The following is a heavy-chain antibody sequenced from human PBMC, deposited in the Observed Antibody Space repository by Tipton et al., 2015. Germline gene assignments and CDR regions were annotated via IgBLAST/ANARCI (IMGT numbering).Heavy chain of an antibody. D-gene: IGHD5-18*01. CDR1: GDSVSSGSYY. CDR3: ARGVKRDSYGKGGWFDP. Sequence: TLSLTCTVSGDSVSSGSYYWSWIRQPPGKGLEWIAYIYYSGSTNYNPSLKSRVTISVDTSKNQFSLKLSSVTAADTAVYYCARGVKRDSYGKGGWFDPWGQGNLVTVSS. CDR2: IYYSGST. J-gene: IGHJ5*02. V-gene: IGHV4-61*01.